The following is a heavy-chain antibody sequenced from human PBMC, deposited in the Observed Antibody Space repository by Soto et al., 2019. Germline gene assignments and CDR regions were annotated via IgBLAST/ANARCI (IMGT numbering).Heavy chain of an antibody. V-gene: IGHV3-21*01. CDR3: ARGDFTFGGVIVIDAFDI. CDR1: GFTFSSYS. D-gene: IGHD3-16*02. CDR2: ISSSSSYI. Sequence: PGGSLRLSCAASGFTFSSYSMNWVRQAPGKGLEWVSSISSSSSYIYYADSVKGRFTISRDNAKNSLYLQMNSLRAEDTAMYYCARGDFTFGGVIVIDAFDIWGQGTMVTVSS. J-gene: IGHJ3*02.